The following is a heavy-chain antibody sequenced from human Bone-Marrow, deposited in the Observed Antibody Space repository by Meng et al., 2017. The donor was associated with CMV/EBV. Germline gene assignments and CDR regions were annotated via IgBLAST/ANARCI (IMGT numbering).Heavy chain of an antibody. CDR2: IYYSGST. CDR3: ARRAGYDSRFDP. V-gene: IGHV4-39*01. CDR1: GGSISSNSYD. J-gene: IGHJ5*02. Sequence: AVSGGSISSNSYDWAWIRQPPGEGLEWIGNIYYSGSTYYKPSLKSRVTISVDTSKNQFSLKLSSVTAADTAIYYCARRAGYDSRFDPWGQGILVTVSS. D-gene: IGHD5-12*01.